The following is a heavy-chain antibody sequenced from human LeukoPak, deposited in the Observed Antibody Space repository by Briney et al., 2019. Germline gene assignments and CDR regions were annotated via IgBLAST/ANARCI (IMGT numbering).Heavy chain of an antibody. Sequence: PSETLSLTCTVSGGSISSYYWSWIRQPPGKGLEWIGYIYYSGSTNYNPSLKSRVTISVDTSKNQFSLKLSSVTAADTAVYYCARERNRPSRGNYRAGYNWFDPWGQGTLVTVSS. CDR3: ARERNRPSRGNYRAGYNWFDP. J-gene: IGHJ5*02. CDR2: IYYSGST. CDR1: GGSISSYY. V-gene: IGHV4-59*01. D-gene: IGHD5-24*01.